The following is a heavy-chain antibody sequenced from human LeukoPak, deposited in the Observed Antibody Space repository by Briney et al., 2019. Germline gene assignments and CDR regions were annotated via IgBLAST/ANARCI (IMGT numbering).Heavy chain of an antibody. V-gene: IGHV5-51*01. J-gene: IGHJ4*02. CDR3: ARHRATVTTEIDY. CDR1: GYSFTSYW. CDR2: IYPGDSDT. Sequence: GGSLKISCKGSGYSFTSYWCGWVRRMPGKGREGREIIYPGDSDTRYSPSFQGQVTISADKSITTAYLQWSSLKASDTAMYYCARHRATVTTEIDYWGQGTLVTVSS. D-gene: IGHD4-17*01.